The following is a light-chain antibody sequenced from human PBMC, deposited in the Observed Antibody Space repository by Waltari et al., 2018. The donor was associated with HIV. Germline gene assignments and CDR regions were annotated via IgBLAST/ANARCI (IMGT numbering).Light chain of an antibody. CDR1: SSYVDTF. CDR2: DVD. CDR3: CSHAGNLIFV. Sequence: QSALTQPHLVSGSPGQSLTISCTGTSSYVDTFVSWYQQHPGKAPKVTIYDVDKRPSGVPDRFSGSKSGNTASLTISGLQAEDEADYHCCSHAGNLIFVFGTGTRVTVL. V-gene: IGLV2-11*01. J-gene: IGLJ1*01.